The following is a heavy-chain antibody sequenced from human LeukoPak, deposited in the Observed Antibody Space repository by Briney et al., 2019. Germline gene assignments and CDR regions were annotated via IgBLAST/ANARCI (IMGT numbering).Heavy chain of an antibody. CDR1: GFTFSSYG. D-gene: IGHD3-22*01. V-gene: IGHV3-33*01. CDR3: ARDKGSGYYYYFDY. CDR2: IWYDGSNK. J-gene: IGHJ4*02. Sequence: GGSLRLSCAASGFTFSSYGMHWVRRAPGKGLEWVAVIWYDGSNKYYADSVKGRFTISRDNSKNTLYLQMNSLRAEDTAVYYCARDKGSGYYYYFDYWGQGTLVTVSS.